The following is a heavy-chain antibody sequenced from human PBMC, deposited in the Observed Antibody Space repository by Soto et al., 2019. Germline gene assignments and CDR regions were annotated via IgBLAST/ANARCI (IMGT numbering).Heavy chain of an antibody. Sequence: GGSLRLSCVASGFTFYDHAMSWVRQAPGKGLQWVSALSGSGATKYYADSVKGRFAISRDNSKNTLYLQMNSLRAEDTAVYYCAKDSSGYYTKSVDSWGQGTLVTVSS. CDR2: LSGSGATK. V-gene: IGHV3-23*01. D-gene: IGHD3-22*01. J-gene: IGHJ4*02. CDR1: GFTFYDHA. CDR3: AKDSSGYYTKSVDS.